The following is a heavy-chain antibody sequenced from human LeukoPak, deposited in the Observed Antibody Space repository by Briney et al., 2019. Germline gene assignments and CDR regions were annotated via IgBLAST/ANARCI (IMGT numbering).Heavy chain of an antibody. V-gene: IGHV1-8*01. CDR1: GYTFTSYD. J-gene: IGHJ4*02. CDR2: MNPNSGNT. CDR3: ARVRSGSRRGYCSGGSCYPFDY. Sequence: GASVKVSCKASGYTFTSYDINWVRQATGQGLEWMGWMNPNSGNTGYAQKFQGRVTMNRNTSISTAYMELSSLGSEDTAVYYCARVRSGSRRGYCSGGSCYPFDYWGQGTLVTVSS. D-gene: IGHD2-15*01.